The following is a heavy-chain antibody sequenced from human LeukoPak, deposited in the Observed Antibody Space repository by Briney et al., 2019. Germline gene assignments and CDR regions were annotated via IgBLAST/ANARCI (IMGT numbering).Heavy chain of an antibody. V-gene: IGHV3-74*01. CDR2: INTDGTGT. J-gene: IGHJ4*02. D-gene: IGHD1-26*01. CDR1: GFTFSNYW. CDR3: ARVKSGSYYPIDY. Sequence: PGGSLRLSCAASGFTFSNYWMHWVRQTPGKGLVWVSRINTDGTGTSYADSVKGRFTISRDGAKNTLYPQMSGLRAEDTAVYYCARVKSGSYYPIDYWGQGTLVTVSS.